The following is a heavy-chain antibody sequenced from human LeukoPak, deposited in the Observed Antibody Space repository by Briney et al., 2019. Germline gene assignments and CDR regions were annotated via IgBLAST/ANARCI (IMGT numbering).Heavy chain of an antibody. Sequence: SEPVSLTCTVSGDSISSYNYFWAWIRQPPGKGLEWIGSIYYRGNTYYNPSLKSRVTISADTSKNQFSLKVTSVTAADTAVYYCARASSGYYWDFDYWGQGTLVTVSS. D-gene: IGHD3-22*01. CDR2: IYYRGNT. J-gene: IGHJ4*02. V-gene: IGHV4-39*01. CDR3: ARASSGYYWDFDY. CDR1: GDSISSYNYF.